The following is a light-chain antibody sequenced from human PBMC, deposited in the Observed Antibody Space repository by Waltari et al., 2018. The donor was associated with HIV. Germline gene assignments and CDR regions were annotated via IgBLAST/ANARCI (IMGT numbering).Light chain of an antibody. Sequence: QSVLTPPPSVSGAPGQRVTISCTGTTSNIGAGYDVHWYQQLPGTAPKLLVFGNTNRPSGVPDRFSGSKSGTSASLAITGLQAGDEGDYYCQSYDNALSGSLFGGGTKVTVL. J-gene: IGLJ2*01. CDR2: GNT. CDR3: QSYDNALSGSL. V-gene: IGLV1-40*01. CDR1: TSNIGAGYD.